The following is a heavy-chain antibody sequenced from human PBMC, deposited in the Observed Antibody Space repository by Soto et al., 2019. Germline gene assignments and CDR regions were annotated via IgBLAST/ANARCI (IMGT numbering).Heavy chain of an antibody. J-gene: IGHJ5*02. V-gene: IGHV1-3*01. CDR1: GYTFTSYA. Sequence: QVQLVQSGAEVKKPGASVKVSCKASGYTFTSYAMHWVRQAPGQRLEWMGWINAGNGNTKYSQKFQCRVTITRDTSASTAYMELSSLRSEDTAVYYCARDGITMVRGVIITRGSPLVGFDPWGQGTLVTVSS. D-gene: IGHD3-10*01. CDR2: INAGNGNT. CDR3: ARDGITMVRGVIITRGSPLVGFDP.